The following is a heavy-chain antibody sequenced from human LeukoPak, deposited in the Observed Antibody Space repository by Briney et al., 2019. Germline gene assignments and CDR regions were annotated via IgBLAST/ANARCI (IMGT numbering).Heavy chain of an antibody. V-gene: IGHV1-2*02. CDR1: GYTFTGNY. CDR3: ARGIAAAGTRIAG. Sequence: ASVKVSCKASGYTFTGNYLHWARQAPGQGLEWMGWIYPKSGGTKYAQKFQGRVTMTRDTSISTAYMGLSRLTSDDTAVYYCARGIAAAGTRIAGWGQGTLVTVSS. J-gene: IGHJ4*02. D-gene: IGHD6-13*01. CDR2: IYPKSGGT.